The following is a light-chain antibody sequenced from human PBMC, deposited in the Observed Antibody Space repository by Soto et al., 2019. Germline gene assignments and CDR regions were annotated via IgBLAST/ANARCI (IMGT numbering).Light chain of an antibody. CDR1: QSVSSN. CDR3: QQYNDWPRT. V-gene: IGKV3-15*01. CDR2: GAS. Sequence: EIVMPPSPATLSVSPGERATLSCRASQSVSSNLAWYQQKPGQAPRLLIYGASTRATGIPARFSDSGSGTEFTLTISSLQSEDFAVYYCQQYNDWPRTFGQGTKVDIK. J-gene: IGKJ1*01.